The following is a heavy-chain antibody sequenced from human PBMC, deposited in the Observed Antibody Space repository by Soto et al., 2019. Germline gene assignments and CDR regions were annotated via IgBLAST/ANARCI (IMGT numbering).Heavy chain of an antibody. J-gene: IGHJ6*02. Sequence: ASVKVSCKASGYTFTSYDINWVRQATGQGLEWMGWMNPNSGNTGYAQKFQGRVTMTRNTSISTAYMELGSLRSEDTAVYYCARGRYSSGWYLNYYYGMDVWGQGTTVTSP. D-gene: IGHD6-19*01. V-gene: IGHV1-8*01. CDR1: GYTFTSYD. CDR2: MNPNSGNT. CDR3: ARGRYSSGWYLNYYYGMDV.